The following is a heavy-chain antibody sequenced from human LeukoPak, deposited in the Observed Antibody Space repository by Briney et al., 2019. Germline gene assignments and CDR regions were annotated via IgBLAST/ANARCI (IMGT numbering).Heavy chain of an antibody. Sequence: GSLRLSCAASGFTFSNYWMHWVRQAPGKGLEWVSSISSSSSYIYYADSVKGRFTISRDNAKNSLYLQMNSLRAEDTAVYYCARERVAGLDYWGQGTLVTVSS. J-gene: IGHJ4*02. CDR1: GFTFSNYW. CDR3: ARERVAGLDY. V-gene: IGHV3-21*04. D-gene: IGHD2-15*01. CDR2: ISSSSSYI.